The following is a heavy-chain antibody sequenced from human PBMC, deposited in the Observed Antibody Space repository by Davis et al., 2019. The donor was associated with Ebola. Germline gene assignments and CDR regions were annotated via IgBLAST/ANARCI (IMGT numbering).Heavy chain of an antibody. CDR3: ARDPDRLWFREPLGMDV. D-gene: IGHD3-10*01. CDR1: GYTFTSYD. V-gene: IGHV1-69*13. J-gene: IGHJ6*02. CDR2: IIPIFGTA. Sequence: SVKVSCKASGYTFTSYDISWVRQAPGQGLEWMGGIIPIFGTANYAQKFQGRVTITADESTSTAYMELSSLRSEDTAVYYCARDPDRLWFREPLGMDVWGQGTTVTVSS.